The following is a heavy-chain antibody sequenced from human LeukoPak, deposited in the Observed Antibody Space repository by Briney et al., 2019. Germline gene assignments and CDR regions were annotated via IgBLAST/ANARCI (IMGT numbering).Heavy chain of an antibody. V-gene: IGHV7-4-1*02. J-gene: IGHJ4*02. CDR2: IHPSTGNP. Sequence: ASVKVSCKASGYTFTSYAMNWVRQAPGQGLEWMGWIHPSTGNPTYAQGFTGRFVFPLDTSVSTTYLQISSLKAEDTAVYFCARAFQSLGGLSLPDYWGQGTLVTVSS. CDR3: ARAFQSLGGLSLPDY. CDR1: GYTFTSYA. D-gene: IGHD3-16*02.